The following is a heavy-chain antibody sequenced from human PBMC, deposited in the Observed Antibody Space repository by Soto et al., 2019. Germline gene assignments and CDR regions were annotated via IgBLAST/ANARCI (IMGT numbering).Heavy chain of an antibody. V-gene: IGHV1-69*12. CDR2: IIPIFGTA. CDR3: ARGGSSNWFHKYNWFDP. D-gene: IGHD6-13*01. CDR1: GGTFSSYA. J-gene: IGHJ5*02. Sequence: QVQLVQSGAEVKKPGSSVKVSCKASGGTFSSYAISWVRQAPGQGLEWMGGIIPIFGTANYAQKFQGRVTITADESTSTAYMELSSLSSEDTAVYYCARGGSSNWFHKYNWFDPWGQGTLVTVSS.